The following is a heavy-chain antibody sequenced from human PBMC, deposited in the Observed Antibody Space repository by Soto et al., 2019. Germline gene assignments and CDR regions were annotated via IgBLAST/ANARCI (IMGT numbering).Heavy chain of an antibody. CDR1: GGSISSYY. CDR3: ARERVILLVQPFDY. V-gene: IGHV4-59*01. J-gene: IGHJ4*02. CDR2: IYYSGST. Sequence: PSETLSLTCTVSGGSISSYYWSWIRQPPGKGLEWIGYIYYSGSTNYNPSLKSRVTITVDTSKNQFSLKLSSVTAADTAVYYCARERVILLVQPFDYWGQGTLVTVSS. D-gene: IGHD1-1*01.